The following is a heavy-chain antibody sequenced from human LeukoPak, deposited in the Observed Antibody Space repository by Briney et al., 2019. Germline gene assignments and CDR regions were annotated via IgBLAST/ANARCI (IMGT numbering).Heavy chain of an antibody. CDR1: GYSIISGYY. D-gene: IGHD4-11*01. J-gene: IGHJ5*02. Sequence: SETLSLTCAVSGYSIISGYYWGWIRQPPGKGLEWIGSIYHSGSTYYNPSLKSRVTISVDTSKNQFSLKLSSVTAADTAVYYCARSDYRWFDPWGQGTLVTVSS. CDR2: IYHSGST. V-gene: IGHV4-38-2*01. CDR3: ARSDYRWFDP.